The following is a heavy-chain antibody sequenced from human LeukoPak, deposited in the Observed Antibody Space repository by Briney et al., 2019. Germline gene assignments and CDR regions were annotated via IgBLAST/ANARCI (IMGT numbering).Heavy chain of an antibody. V-gene: IGHV1-69*04. D-gene: IGHD3-9*01. J-gene: IGHJ5*02. CDR3: ARVGRRADYDILS. CDR2: IIPILGIA. Sequence: SVKVSCKASGGTFSSYAISWVRQAPGQGLEWMGRIIPILGIANYAQKFQGRVTITADKSTSTAYMELSSLRSEDTAVYYCARVGRRADYDILSWGQGTLVTVSS. CDR1: GGTFSSYA.